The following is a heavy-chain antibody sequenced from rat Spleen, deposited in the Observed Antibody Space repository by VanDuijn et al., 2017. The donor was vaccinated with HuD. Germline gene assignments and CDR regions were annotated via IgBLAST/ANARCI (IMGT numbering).Heavy chain of an antibody. CDR1: GFSLSSYV. J-gene: IGHJ2*01. D-gene: IGHD1-12*03. CDR3: ATQHYYDGYYRDS. V-gene: IGHV2S61*01. Sequence: QVQLKESGPGLVQPSQTLSLTCTVSGFSLSSYVVIWVRQPPGKGLEWLGVIWGNGNTNYTSVFKPRLSISRNTSKSQVFLKMNNLQTEDTAMYFCATQHYYDGYYRDSWGQGVMVTVSS. CDR2: IWGNGNT.